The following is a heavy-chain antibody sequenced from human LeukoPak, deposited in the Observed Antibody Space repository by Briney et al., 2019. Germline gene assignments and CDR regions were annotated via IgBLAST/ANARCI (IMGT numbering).Heavy chain of an antibody. D-gene: IGHD6-19*01. Sequence: SETLSLTCAVYGGSFSGYYWSWIRQPPGQALECIGEIKHSGSTNFNPCLKSRVTISVDTTKNQYSLKLSSVTAADTAVYCCARGLIAVAGTRYFDLWGRGTLVTVSS. J-gene: IGHJ2*01. CDR1: GGSFSGYY. CDR3: ARGLIAVAGTRYFDL. CDR2: IKHSGST. V-gene: IGHV4-34*01.